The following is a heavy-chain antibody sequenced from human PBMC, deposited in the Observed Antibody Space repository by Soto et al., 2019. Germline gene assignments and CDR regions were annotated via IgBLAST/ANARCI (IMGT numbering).Heavy chain of an antibody. Sequence: GGSLRLSFAASGFTFSSYGMHWVRQAPGKGLEWVAFIWYDGSNKYYADSVKVRFTISRDNSKNTLYLQMNSLRAEDTAVYYCARMYTSSSLHXWGQGTLVTVSX. CDR1: GFTFSSYG. CDR3: ARMYTSSSLHX. D-gene: IGHD6-6*01. CDR2: IWYDGSNK. J-gene: IGHJ4*02. V-gene: IGHV3-33*01.